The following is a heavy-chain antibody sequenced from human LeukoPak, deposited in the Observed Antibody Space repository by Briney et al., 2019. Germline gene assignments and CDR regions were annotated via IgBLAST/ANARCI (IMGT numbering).Heavy chain of an antibody. D-gene: IGHD4-11*01. Sequence: SETLSLTCTVSGGSISSYYWSWIRQPPGKGLEWIGYLYYSGSTNYNPSLKSRVTISVDTSKNQFSLKLSSVTAADTAVYYYARLWDDYHGYFDRWGRGTLVTVSS. J-gene: IGHJ2*01. V-gene: IGHV4-59*01. CDR2: LYYSGST. CDR1: GGSISSYY. CDR3: ARLWDDYHGYFDR.